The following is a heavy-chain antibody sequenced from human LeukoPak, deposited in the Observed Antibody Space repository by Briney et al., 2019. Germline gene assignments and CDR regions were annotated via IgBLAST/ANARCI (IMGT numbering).Heavy chain of an antibody. V-gene: IGHV4-4*07. Sequence: SETLSLTCTVSGGSISSYYWSWIRQPAGKGLEWIGRIYTSGSSNSNPSLKSRVTMSADTSKNQFSLKLSSVTAADTAVYYCAREGTSGTHLNWFDPWGQGTLVTVSS. J-gene: IGHJ5*02. CDR2: IYTSGSS. D-gene: IGHD1-1*01. CDR1: GGSISSYY. CDR3: AREGTSGTHLNWFDP.